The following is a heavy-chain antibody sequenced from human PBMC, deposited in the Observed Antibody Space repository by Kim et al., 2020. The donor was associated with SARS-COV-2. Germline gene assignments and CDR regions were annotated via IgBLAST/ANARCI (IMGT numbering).Heavy chain of an antibody. CDR3: ARRSGTTTSYYYYYGMDV. D-gene: IGHD4-17*01. CDR2: IDPSDSYT. Sequence: GESLKISCKGSGYSFTSYWISWVRQMPGKGLEWMGRIDPSDSYTNYSPSFQGHVTISADKSISTAYLQWSSLKASDTAMYYCARRSGTTTSYYYYYGMDVWGQGTTVTVSS. V-gene: IGHV5-10-1*01. J-gene: IGHJ6*02. CDR1: GYSFTSYW.